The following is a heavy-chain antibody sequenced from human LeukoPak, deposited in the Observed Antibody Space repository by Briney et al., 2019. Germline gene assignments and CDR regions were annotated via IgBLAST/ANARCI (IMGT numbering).Heavy chain of an antibody. D-gene: IGHD3-22*01. CDR3: ARSRPYYDSSGYYYGFDY. Sequence: SETLSLTCAVYGGSFSGYYWSWIRQPPGKGLEWIGEINHSGSTNYNPSLKSRVTISVDTSKNQFSLKLSSVTAADTAVYYCARSRPYYDSSGYYYGFDYWGQGTLATVSS. J-gene: IGHJ4*02. CDR1: GGSFSGYY. V-gene: IGHV4-34*01. CDR2: INHSGST.